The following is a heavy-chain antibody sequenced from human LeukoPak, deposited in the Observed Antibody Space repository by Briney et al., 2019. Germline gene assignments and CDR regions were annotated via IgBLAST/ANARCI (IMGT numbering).Heavy chain of an antibody. CDR2: IYTSGST. D-gene: IGHD5-18*01. Sequence: SETLSLTCTVSGGSISSYYCSWIRQPAGKGLEWIGRIYTSGSTNYNPSLKSRVTMSVDTSKNQFSLKLSSVTAADTAVYYCARDLSIQLWSYFDYWGQGTLVTVSS. CDR1: GGSISSYY. V-gene: IGHV4-4*07. J-gene: IGHJ4*02. CDR3: ARDLSIQLWSYFDY.